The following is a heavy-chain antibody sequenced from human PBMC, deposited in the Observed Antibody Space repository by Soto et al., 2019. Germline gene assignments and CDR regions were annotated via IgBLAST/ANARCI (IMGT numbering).Heavy chain of an antibody. CDR3: VKKFDDRRTTFWFDT. CDR1: GFTISNYG. V-gene: IGHV3-23*01. J-gene: IGHJ5*02. CDR2: IRNTIDDT. D-gene: IGHD4-17*01. Sequence: PXGSLRLSGAASGFTISNYGMTWVRQAPGKGLEWVSSIRNTIDDTYYADSVEGRFTISRDNSKNTLYLQMNDLRAEDTAMYYCVKKFDDRRTTFWFDTWGQGTLVTVSS.